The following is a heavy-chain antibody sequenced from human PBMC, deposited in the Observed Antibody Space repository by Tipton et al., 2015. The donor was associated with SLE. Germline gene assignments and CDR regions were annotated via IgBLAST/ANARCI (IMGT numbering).Heavy chain of an antibody. D-gene: IGHD1-26*01. Sequence: PGLVKPSETLSLTCTVSGGSVSSGSYYWSWIRQPPGKGLEWIGYIYYSGSTNYNPSLKSRVTISVDTSKNQFSLKVSSVTAADTAVYYCARGRLGDSQHHFDYWGQGTLVTVSS. CDR3: ARGRLGDSQHHFDY. CDR2: IYYSGST. J-gene: IGHJ4*02. V-gene: IGHV4-61*01. CDR1: GGSVSSGSYY.